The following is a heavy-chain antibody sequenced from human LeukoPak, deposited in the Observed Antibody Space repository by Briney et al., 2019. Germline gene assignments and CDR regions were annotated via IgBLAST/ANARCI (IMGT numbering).Heavy chain of an antibody. CDR2: ISSSGSTI. V-gene: IGHV3-11*01. Sequence: PGGSLRLSCAASGFTFSSYAMSWIRQAPGKGLEWVSYISSSGSTIYYADSVKGRFTISRDNAKNSLYLQMDSLRAEDTAVYYCARDKRDSSGSDIWGQGTMVTVSS. CDR3: ARDKRDSSGSDI. D-gene: IGHD3-22*01. J-gene: IGHJ3*02. CDR1: GFTFSSYA.